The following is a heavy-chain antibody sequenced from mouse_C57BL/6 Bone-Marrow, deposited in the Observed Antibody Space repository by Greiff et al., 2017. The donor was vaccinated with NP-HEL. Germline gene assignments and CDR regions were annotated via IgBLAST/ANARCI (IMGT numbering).Heavy chain of an antibody. D-gene: IGHD1-1*01. CDR1: GYTFTSYC. V-gene: IGHV1-50*01. CDR3: ASTVVAPYYYAMDY. CDR2: IDPSDSYT. J-gene: IGHJ4*01. Sequence: QVQLQQPGAELVKPGASVKLSCKASGYTFTSYCMQWVKQRPGQGLEWIGEIDPSDSYTNYNQKFKGKATLTVDTSSRTAYMQLSSLTSEDSAVYYCASTVVAPYYYAMDYWGQGTSVTVSS.